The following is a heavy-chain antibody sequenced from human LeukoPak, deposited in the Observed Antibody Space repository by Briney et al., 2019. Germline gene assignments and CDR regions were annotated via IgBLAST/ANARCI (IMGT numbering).Heavy chain of an antibody. CDR2: IIPIFGTA. V-gene: IGHV1-69*01. J-gene: IGHJ6*03. Sequence: SVKVSCKASGGTFSSYAISWVRQAPGQGLEWMGGIIPIFGTANYAQKFQGRVTITADESTSTAYMELSSLRSEDTAVYYCAKYYDILTGYQTGDYYYMDVWGKGTTVTVSS. D-gene: IGHD3-9*01. CDR1: GGTFSSYA. CDR3: AKYYDILTGYQTGDYYYMDV.